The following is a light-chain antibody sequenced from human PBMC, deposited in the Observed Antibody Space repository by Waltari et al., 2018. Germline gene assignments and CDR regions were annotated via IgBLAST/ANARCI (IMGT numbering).Light chain of an antibody. V-gene: IGLV2-11*01. Sequence: QSALTQPPPVSGSPGQSVTISCTGTSSAIMGSTDVSWFQQFPGKAPKVIIFAVSERPSGVPDRFSGSKSGNTASLTISGLQSEDESHYFCCSYAGQFTWVFGGGTKLTVL. CDR2: AVS. J-gene: IGLJ2*01. CDR1: SSAIMGSTD. CDR3: CSYAGQFTWV.